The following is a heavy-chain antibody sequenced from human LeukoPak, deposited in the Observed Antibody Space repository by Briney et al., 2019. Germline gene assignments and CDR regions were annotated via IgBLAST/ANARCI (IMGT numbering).Heavy chain of an antibody. J-gene: IGHJ4*02. Sequence: WETLSLTCTVSGVSISSSYSYWGWIRQPPGMGLEWIGSIYYTGNTYYNASLKSQVSISIDTSKNQFSLKLTSVTAADTAVYYCARQTGSGLFILPGGQGTLVTVSS. CDR1: GVSISSSYSY. CDR2: IYYTGNT. D-gene: IGHD3/OR15-3a*01. V-gene: IGHV4-39*01. CDR3: ARQTGSGLFILP.